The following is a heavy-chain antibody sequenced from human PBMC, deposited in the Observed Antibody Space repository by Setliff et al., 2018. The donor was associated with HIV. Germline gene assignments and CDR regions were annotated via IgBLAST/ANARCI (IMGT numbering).Heavy chain of an antibody. CDR2: LSGSGGST. CDR1: ELTFSNYA. J-gene: IGHJ1*01. Sequence: QPGGSLRLSCAASELTFSNYAMTWVRQAPGKGLEWVSSLSGSGGSTYYADSVKGRFTISRDNSKNTLYLRMNSLRAEDTAVYYCAQAQTSVSGSYYQYLQHWGQGTLVTVPQ. CDR3: AQAQTSVSGSYYQYLQH. D-gene: IGHD3-10*01. V-gene: IGHV3-23*01.